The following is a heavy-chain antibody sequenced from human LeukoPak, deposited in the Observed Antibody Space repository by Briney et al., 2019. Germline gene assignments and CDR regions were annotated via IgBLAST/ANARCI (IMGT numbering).Heavy chain of an antibody. CDR3: ARGQVPAARGYNWFDP. D-gene: IGHD2-2*01. Sequence: PSETLSLTRAVYGWSFNDYYWNWIHQPPGKGRECIGEINARGDTNFNPSLKSRVTISVDTPKSQFPLRLTSMIAADTAVYYCARGQVPAARGYNWFDPWGQGTLVTVSS. V-gene: IGHV4-34*01. CDR2: INARGDT. J-gene: IGHJ5*02. CDR1: GWSFNDYY.